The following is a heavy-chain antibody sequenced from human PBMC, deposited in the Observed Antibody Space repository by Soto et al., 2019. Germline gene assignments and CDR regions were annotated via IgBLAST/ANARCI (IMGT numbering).Heavy chain of an antibody. Sequence: ASVKVSCKASGGTFSSYAISWVRQAPGQGLEWMGGIIPIFGTANYAQKFQGRVMITADESTSTAYMELSSLRSEDTAVYYCARGGSSGWYDAFDIWGQGTMVTVSS. V-gene: IGHV1-69*13. CDR1: GGTFSSYA. D-gene: IGHD6-19*01. J-gene: IGHJ3*02. CDR3: ARGGSSGWYDAFDI. CDR2: IIPIFGTA.